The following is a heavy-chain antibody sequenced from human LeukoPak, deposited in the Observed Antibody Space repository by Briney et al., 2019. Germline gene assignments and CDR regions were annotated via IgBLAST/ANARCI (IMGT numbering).Heavy chain of an antibody. V-gene: IGHV4-39*01. J-gene: IGHJ4*02. D-gene: IGHD6-13*01. CDR3: ARQAAAGSFDY. CDR1: GGSISSSSYY. CDR2: IYYSGST. Sequence: SETLSLTCTVSGGSISSSSYYWGWIRQPPGKGLEWIGSIYYSGSTYYNPSLKSRVTISVDTSKNQFSLKLSSVTAADTAAYYCARQAAAGSFDYWGQGTLVTVSS.